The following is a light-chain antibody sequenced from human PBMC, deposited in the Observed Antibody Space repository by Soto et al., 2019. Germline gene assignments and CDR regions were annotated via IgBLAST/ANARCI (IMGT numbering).Light chain of an antibody. CDR2: DAS. J-gene: IGKJ2*01. CDR3: LQFSFLPYN. V-gene: IGKV1-13*02. Sequence: AIQLTQSPSSLSASVGDRVTITCRAGQGISSALAWFQQKPGTAPNLLIYDASTLQSGVPSRFSGSGSGTDFTLTISSLQPEDFAAYYCLQFSFLPYNFGQGTKLEI. CDR1: QGISSA.